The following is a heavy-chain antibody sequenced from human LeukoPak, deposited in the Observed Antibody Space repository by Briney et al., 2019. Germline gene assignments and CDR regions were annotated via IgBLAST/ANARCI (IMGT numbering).Heavy chain of an antibody. Sequence: ASVKVSCKASGYTFTSYDINWVRQATGQGLGWMGWMNPSSGNTGYAQKFQGRVTMTRNTSISTAYMELSSLRSEDTAVYYCARSGYSYGSIDYWGQGTLVTVSS. CDR1: GYTFTSYD. V-gene: IGHV1-8*01. CDR2: MNPSSGNT. D-gene: IGHD5-18*01. J-gene: IGHJ4*02. CDR3: ARSGYSYGSIDY.